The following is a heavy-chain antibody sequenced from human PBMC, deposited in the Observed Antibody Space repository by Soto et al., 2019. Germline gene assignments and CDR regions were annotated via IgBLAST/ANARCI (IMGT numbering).Heavy chain of an antibody. D-gene: IGHD3-22*01. CDR2: ISGSGGST. V-gene: IGHV3-23*01. Sequence: EVQLLESGGGLVQPGGSLRLSCAASGFTFSSNAMSWVRQAPGKGLEWVSAISGSGGSTYYADSVKGRFTISRDTSKNTLYLQMNSLRAEDTAVYYCAKDRIYITLNKGGGDAFDIWGQGTMVTVSS. CDR1: GFTFSSNA. CDR3: AKDRIYITLNKGGGDAFDI. J-gene: IGHJ3*02.